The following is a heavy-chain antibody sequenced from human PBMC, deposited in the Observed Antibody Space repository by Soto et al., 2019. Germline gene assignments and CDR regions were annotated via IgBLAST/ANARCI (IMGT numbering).Heavy chain of an antibody. CDR1: GYTFTSYD. CDR2: MNPNSGNT. V-gene: IGHV1-8*01. CDR3: ARERGRDGMDV. Sequence: QVQLVQSGAEVKKPGASVKVSCKASGYTFTSYDINWVRQATGQGLEYMGWMNPNSGNTGYAQKFQGRVTMTRNTSISRAYMERRSLGSDDTAGYCCARERGRDGMDVWGQGTTVTVSS. D-gene: IGHD3-10*01. J-gene: IGHJ6*02.